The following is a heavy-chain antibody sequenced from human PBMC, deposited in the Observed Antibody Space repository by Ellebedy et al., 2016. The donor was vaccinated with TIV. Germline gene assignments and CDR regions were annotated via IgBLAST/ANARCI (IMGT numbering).Heavy chain of an antibody. CDR1: GFTFSTYT. Sequence: GESLKISCAASGFTFSTYTMNWVRQAPGKGLEWVAVIWYVGSTQYSSDSVKGRFTIPRDNSKKTLFLQMNGLRAEDTAVYYCARDRAGIEVAAYIDYWGQGTLVTVSS. CDR3: ARDRAGIEVAAYIDY. J-gene: IGHJ4*02. V-gene: IGHV3-33*08. CDR2: IWYVGSTQ. D-gene: IGHD6-19*01.